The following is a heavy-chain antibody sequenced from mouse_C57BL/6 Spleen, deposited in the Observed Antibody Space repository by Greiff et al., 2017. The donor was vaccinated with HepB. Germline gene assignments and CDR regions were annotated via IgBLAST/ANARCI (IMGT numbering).Heavy chain of an antibody. CDR3: ARGSYYSNYGGFDY. J-gene: IGHJ2*01. V-gene: IGHV5-17*01. CDR2: ISSGSSTI. Sequence: EVKLMESGGGLVKPGGSLKLSCAASGFTFSDYGMHWVRQAPEKGLEWVAYISSGSSTIYYADTVKGRFTISRDNAKNTLFLQMTSLRSEDTAMYYCARGSYYSNYGGFDYWGQGTTLTVSS. D-gene: IGHD2-5*01. CDR1: GFTFSDYG.